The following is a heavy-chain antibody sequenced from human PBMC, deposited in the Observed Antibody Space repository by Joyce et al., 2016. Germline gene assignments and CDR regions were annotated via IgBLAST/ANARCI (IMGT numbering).Heavy chain of an antibody. V-gene: IGHV3-11*01. CDR2: ISSSGSTI. CDR3: ARVNRRWFGESTDASDI. CDR1: GFTFSDYY. Sequence: QVQLVESGGGLVKPGGSLRLSCAAAGFTFSDYYMNCIRQDPGKGLEWVSYISSSGSTIYYADSVKGRFTISRDNAKNSLYLRLNSLRADDTAVYYCARVNRRWFGESTDASDIWGQGTMVTVSS. D-gene: IGHD3-10*01. J-gene: IGHJ3*02.